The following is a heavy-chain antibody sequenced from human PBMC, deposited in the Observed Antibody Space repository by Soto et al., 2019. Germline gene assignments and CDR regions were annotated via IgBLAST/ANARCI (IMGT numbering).Heavy chain of an antibody. J-gene: IGHJ5*02. V-gene: IGHV3-23*01. D-gene: IGHD1-20*01. Sequence: GGSLGLSCEASGFTLRNYAMTWVRQAPGKGLGWVSLISANDVGTYYAESVKTRFTISTDQSRNTVYLQMDSLRADDTAIYYCAKAKNDYNWDNSRGWFDPWGQGTLVTVSS. CDR2: ISANDVGT. CDR1: GFTLRNYA. CDR3: AKAKNDYNWDNSRGWFDP.